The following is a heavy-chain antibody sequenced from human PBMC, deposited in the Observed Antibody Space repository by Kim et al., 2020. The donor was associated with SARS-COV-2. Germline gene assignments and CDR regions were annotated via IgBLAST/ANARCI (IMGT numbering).Heavy chain of an antibody. CDR3: ARTRITIFGVVITLYYFDY. V-gene: IGHV4-39*01. CDR1: GGSISSSSYY. CDR2: IYYSGST. Sequence: SETLSLTCTVSGGSISSSSYYWGWIRQPPGKGLEWIGSIYYSGSTYYNPSLKSRVTISVDTSKKQFSLKLSSVTAADTAVYYCARTRITIFGVVITLYYFDYWGQGTLVTVSS. J-gene: IGHJ4*02. D-gene: IGHD3-3*01.